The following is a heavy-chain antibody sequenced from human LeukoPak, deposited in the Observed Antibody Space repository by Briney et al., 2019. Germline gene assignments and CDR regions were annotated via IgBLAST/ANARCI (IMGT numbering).Heavy chain of an antibody. D-gene: IGHD3-10*01. V-gene: IGHV3-7*01. Sequence: AGSLRLSCAASGFPFHNYWMTWVRQAPGKGLEWVGNIDQDETEKYYVDSVKGRFTISRGNAEKSLFLRMTSLRVEDTAIYYCGRGLYGSGRRSLMAHWGPGTLVSVSS. CDR3: GRGLYGSGRRSLMAH. J-gene: IGHJ4*02. CDR2: IDQDETEK. CDR1: GFPFHNYW.